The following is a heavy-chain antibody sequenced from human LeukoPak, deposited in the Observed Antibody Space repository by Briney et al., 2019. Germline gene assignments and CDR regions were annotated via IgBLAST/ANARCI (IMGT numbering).Heavy chain of an antibody. CDR3: ARMEVAGLDY. V-gene: IGHV3-74*01. D-gene: IGHD6-19*01. CDR1: GFTFSSYW. J-gene: IGHJ4*02. Sequence: GGSLRLSCAASGFTFSSYWMNWVRQAPGKGLVWVSRIASDGSSTTYADSVKGRFSISRDNAKNTLYLQMNSLRVEDTAVYYCARMEVAGLDYWGQGTLVTVSS. CDR2: IASDGSST.